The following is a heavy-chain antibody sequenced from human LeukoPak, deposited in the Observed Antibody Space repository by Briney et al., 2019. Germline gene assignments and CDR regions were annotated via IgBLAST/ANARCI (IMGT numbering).Heavy chain of an antibody. V-gene: IGHV1-46*01. CDR1: GYTFTSSY. Sequence: GASVKVSCKASGYTFTSSYMHWVRQAPGQGLEWMGIINPSGGSTNYALKFQGRVTMTRDMSTTTVYMELSSLRSEDTAVYYCARGMEMATILRGAFDIWGQGTMVTVSS. D-gene: IGHD5-24*01. J-gene: IGHJ3*02. CDR3: ARGMEMATILRGAFDI. CDR2: INPSGGST.